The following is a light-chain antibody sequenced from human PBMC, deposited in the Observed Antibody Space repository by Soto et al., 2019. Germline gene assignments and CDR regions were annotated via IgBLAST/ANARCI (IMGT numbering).Light chain of an antibody. CDR3: QQYTSSPPMST. V-gene: IGKV3-20*01. CDR1: QSMSNRY. J-gene: IGKJ2*01. Sequence: DIVLTQSPGTLSLSPGERATLSCRASQSMSNRYLAWYHQKPGQAPRLLIYGTSNRATGIPDRFSGSGSGTDFTRTISRLEPEDFALYYCQQYTSSPPMSTFGQGTRLEI. CDR2: GTS.